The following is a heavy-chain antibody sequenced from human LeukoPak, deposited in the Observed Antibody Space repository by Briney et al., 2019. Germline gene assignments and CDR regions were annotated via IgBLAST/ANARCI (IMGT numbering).Heavy chain of an antibody. CDR3: ARDLTSGQLTPDSSSWYGERYYYGMDV. CDR2: INHSGST. D-gene: IGHD6-13*01. V-gene: IGHV4-34*01. CDR1: GGSFSGYY. Sequence: PSETLSLTCAVYGGSFSGYYWSWIRQPPGKGLEWIGEINHSGSTNYNPSLKSRVTISVDTSKNQFSLKLSSVTAADTAVYYCARDLTSGQLTPDSSSWYGERYYYGMDVWGQGTTVTVSS. J-gene: IGHJ6*02.